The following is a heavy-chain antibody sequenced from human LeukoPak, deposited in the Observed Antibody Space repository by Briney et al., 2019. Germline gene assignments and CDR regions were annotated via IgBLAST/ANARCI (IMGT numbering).Heavy chain of an antibody. J-gene: IGHJ4*02. CDR2: LTNGGST. V-gene: IGHV3-23*01. D-gene: IGHD1-26*01. CDR1: GFTFSSNP. CDR3: ARRGNTGSKHFDY. Sequence: PGGSLRLSCAASGFTFSSNPMAWVRQAPGKGLEWVSILTNGGSTYYADSVKGRFTISRDNSKNTLYLQMNSLRAEDTAIYYCARRGNTGSKHFDYWGQGTLVTVSS.